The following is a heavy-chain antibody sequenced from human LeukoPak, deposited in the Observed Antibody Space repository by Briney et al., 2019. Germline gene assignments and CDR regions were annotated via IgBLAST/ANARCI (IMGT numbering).Heavy chain of an antibody. CDR2: IYYSGST. D-gene: IGHD3-10*01. V-gene: IGHV4-31*03. J-gene: IGHJ4*02. CDR1: SGSISSGGYY. CDR3: ARAPVRRGED. Sequence: SETLSLTCTVSSGSISSGGYYWSWIRQHPGKGLEWIGYIYYSGSTYYNPSLKSRVTISVDTSKNQFSLKLSSVTAADTAVYYCARAPVRRGEDWGQGTLVTVSS.